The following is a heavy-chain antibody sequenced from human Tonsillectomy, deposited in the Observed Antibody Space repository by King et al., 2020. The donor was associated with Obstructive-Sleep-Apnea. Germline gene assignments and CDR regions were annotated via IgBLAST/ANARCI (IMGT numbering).Heavy chain of an antibody. J-gene: IGHJ4*02. V-gene: IGHV3-11*06. CDR1: RFTFSDYY. CDR2: ISSRGTYT. D-gene: IGHD5-24*01. CDR3: ANPTDGYKLH. Sequence: VQLVESGGGLVKPGGSLRLSCAASRFTFSDYYMSWIRQAPGKGLEWFSHISSRGTYTNYADSVKGRFTISRDNARKSLYLQMNSLRAEDTAVYYCANPTDGYKLHWGQGTLVTVSS.